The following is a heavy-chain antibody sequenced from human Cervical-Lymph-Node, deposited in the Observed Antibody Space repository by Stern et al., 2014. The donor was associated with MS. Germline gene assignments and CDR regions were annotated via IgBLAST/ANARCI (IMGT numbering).Heavy chain of an antibody. CDR3: ARAIFGVNTAAMAPDAFDS. CDR1: GFIVSKNY. Sequence: EDQLGESGGGLIQPGGSLRLSCAAPGFIVSKNYMSWGRQAPGKGLEWVSLIYTDGSTYYAGSVKGQFTISRDSSKTKLFLQMTSLRAEDTAMYYCARAIFGVNTAAMAPDAFDSWGQGTMVTVSS. J-gene: IGHJ3*01. CDR2: IYTDGST. D-gene: IGHD3-3*01. V-gene: IGHV3-53*01.